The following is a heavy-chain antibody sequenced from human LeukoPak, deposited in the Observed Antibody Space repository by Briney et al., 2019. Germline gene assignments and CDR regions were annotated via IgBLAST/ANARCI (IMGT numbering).Heavy chain of an antibody. Sequence: GGSLRLSCAASGFTFSSYSMNWARQAPGKGLEWVSSISSSSSYIYYADSVKGRFTISRDNAKNSLYLQMNSLRAEDTAVYYCARSELLWFGELLRNWGQGTLVTVSS. CDR1: GFTFSSYS. V-gene: IGHV3-21*01. D-gene: IGHD3-10*01. J-gene: IGHJ4*02. CDR2: ISSSSSYI. CDR3: ARSELLWFGELLRN.